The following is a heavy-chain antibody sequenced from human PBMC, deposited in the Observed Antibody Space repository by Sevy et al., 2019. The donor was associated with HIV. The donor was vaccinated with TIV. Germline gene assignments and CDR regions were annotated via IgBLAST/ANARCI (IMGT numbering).Heavy chain of an antibody. CDR3: ARAAADCSGGTCYSAASNQYFQH. J-gene: IGHJ1*01. CDR1: GFTFSDYY. D-gene: IGHD2-15*01. Sequence: GGSLRLSCAASGFTFSDYYMSWIRQAPGRGLEWIAYISIAGDIVYYADSVKGRFPISRDNAKNSLYLQLNSLRAEDTAVYYCARAAADCSGGTCYSAASNQYFQHWGQGTLVTVSS. CDR2: ISIAGDIV. V-gene: IGHV3-11*01.